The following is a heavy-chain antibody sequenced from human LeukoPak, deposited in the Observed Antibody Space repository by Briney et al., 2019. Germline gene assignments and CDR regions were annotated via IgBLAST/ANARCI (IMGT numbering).Heavy chain of an antibody. D-gene: IGHD4-23*01. J-gene: IGHJ4*02. Sequence: ASVKVSCKASGYTFTGYYMHWVRQAPGQGLEWMGWINPNSGGTNYAQKFQGRVTMTRDTSISTAYMELSRLRSDDTAVYYCARDLYGGNAECYLDYWGQGTLVTVSS. CDR2: INPNSGGT. CDR3: ARDLYGGNAECYLDY. CDR1: GYTFTGYY. V-gene: IGHV1-2*02.